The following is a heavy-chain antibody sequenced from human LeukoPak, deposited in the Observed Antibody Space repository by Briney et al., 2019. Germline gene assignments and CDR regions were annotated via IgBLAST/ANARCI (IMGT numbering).Heavy chain of an antibody. CDR3: ARTLFTYYYDSSDWNY. D-gene: IGHD3-22*01. Sequence: GGSLRLSCAASGFTFSDYYMSWIRQAPGKGLEWASYISSSGSTIYYADSVKGRFTISRDNAKNSLYLQMNSLRAEDTAVYYCARTLFTYYYDSSDWNYWGQGTLVTVSS. J-gene: IGHJ4*02. CDR1: GFTFSDYY. V-gene: IGHV3-11*04. CDR2: ISSSGSTI.